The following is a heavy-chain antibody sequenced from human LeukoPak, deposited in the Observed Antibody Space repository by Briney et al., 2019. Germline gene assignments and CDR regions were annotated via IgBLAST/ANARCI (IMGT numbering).Heavy chain of an antibody. V-gene: IGHV4-59*01. CDR2: IYYSGST. CDR1: GGSISSYY. Sequence: NPSETLSLTCTVSGGSISSYYWSWIRQPPGKGLEWIGYIYYSGSTNYNPSLKSRVTISVDTSKNQFSLKLSSVTAADTAVYYCARTTEGGYYYMDVWGKGTTVTISS. J-gene: IGHJ6*03. CDR3: ARTTEGGYYYMDV. D-gene: IGHD3-16*01.